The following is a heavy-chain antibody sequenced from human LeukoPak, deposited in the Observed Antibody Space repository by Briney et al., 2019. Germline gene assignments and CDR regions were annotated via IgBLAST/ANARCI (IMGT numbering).Heavy chain of an antibody. J-gene: IGHJ4*02. D-gene: IGHD3-22*01. V-gene: IGHV4-30-4*01. CDR3: ARHGYYYDSSGYYYFDY. Sequence: KPSQTLSLTCTVSGGSISSGEYYWSWIRQPPGKGLEWIGYIYHSGDTYYNRPLKNRITISKDTSKNQFSLRLSSVTAADTAVYYCARHGYYYDSSGYYYFDYWGQGTLVTVSS. CDR1: GGSISSGEYY. CDR2: IYHSGDT.